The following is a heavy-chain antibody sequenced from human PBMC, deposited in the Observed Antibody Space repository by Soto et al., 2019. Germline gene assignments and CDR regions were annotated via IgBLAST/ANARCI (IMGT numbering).Heavy chain of an antibody. D-gene: IGHD1-20*01. Sequence: PEPLSRTCSVSVCSLSSYYWNWIRQPPGKGLEWIGYISYSGKTNYNPSLKSRVTISGDTSKNQFSLKLSSVTAADTAVYYCARAYTFDIWGQGTMVPSPQ. CDR1: VCSLSSYY. CDR3: ARAYTFDI. J-gene: IGHJ3*02. CDR2: ISYSGKT. V-gene: IGHV4-59*01.